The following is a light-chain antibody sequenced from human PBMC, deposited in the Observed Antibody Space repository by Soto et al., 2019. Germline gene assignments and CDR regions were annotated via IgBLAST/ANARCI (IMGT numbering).Light chain of an antibody. J-gene: IGKJ4*01. CDR1: QAISNY. Sequence: DIPMTQSPSSLSASVGDRVTITCQASQAISNYLNWYQQKPGKAPKLLIFDASNVETGVPSRFSGSGSGTHFTFTIRSLQAEDIATYYCQQYEGLPLTFGGGTKIEI. V-gene: IGKV1-33*01. CDR3: QQYEGLPLT. CDR2: DAS.